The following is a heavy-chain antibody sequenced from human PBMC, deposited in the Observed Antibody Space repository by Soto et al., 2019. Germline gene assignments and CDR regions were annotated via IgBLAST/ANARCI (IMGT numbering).Heavy chain of an antibody. V-gene: IGHV3-11*01. CDR3: ASITQGYYDRSGGLVDY. D-gene: IGHD3-22*01. Sequence: PGGSLRLSCASSGFTFSDYYMSWIRQAPGKGLEWVAYISAGGSDIYYGDSVKGRFTVSRDNTKKSLYLQMSNLRADDTAIYYCASITQGYYDRSGGLVDYWGHGT. J-gene: IGHJ4*01. CDR1: GFTFSDYY. CDR2: ISAGGSDI.